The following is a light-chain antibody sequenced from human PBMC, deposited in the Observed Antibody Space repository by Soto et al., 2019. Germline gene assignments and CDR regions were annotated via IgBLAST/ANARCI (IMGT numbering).Light chain of an antibody. CDR3: QYHNHWPS. CDR1: QSVATN. V-gene: IGKV3-15*01. Sequence: IVMTQSPATLSLSPGERATLSCRASQSVATNLAWYQQKPGQAPRLLIYEASTSATGIPARFSGSGSGTDFTLTISGLKCEEVEVYSGQYHNHWPSFVQGTYLES. CDR2: EAS. J-gene: IGKJ2*01.